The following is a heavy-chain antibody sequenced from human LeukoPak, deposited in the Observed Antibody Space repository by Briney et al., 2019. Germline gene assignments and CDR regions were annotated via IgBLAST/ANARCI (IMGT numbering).Heavy chain of an antibody. CDR3: ARSKWFGDVLDV. V-gene: IGHV3-23*01. J-gene: IGHJ6*02. D-gene: IGHD3-10*01. Sequence: GGSLRLSCAASGFSFSTYAVSWVRQTPGKGLTWVSTISDNGGSAYFANFVKGRFSISSDDSKNTLYLQMDSLRAEDTAVYFYARSKWFGDVLDVWGQGTTVTVSS. CDR1: GFSFSTYA. CDR2: ISDNGGSA.